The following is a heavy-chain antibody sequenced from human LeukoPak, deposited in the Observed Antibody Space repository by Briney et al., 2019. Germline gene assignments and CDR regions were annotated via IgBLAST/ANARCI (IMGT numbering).Heavy chain of an antibody. CDR3: TTGLSRDGYNFDY. CDR2: IKSKTDGGTT. V-gene: IGHV3-15*07. Sequence: PGGSLRLSCAASGFTFSNAWMNWVRQAPGKGLEWVGRIKSKTDGGTTDYAAPVKGRFTISRDDSKNTLYLQMNSLKTEDTAVYYCTTGLSRDGYNFDYWGQGTLVTVSS. J-gene: IGHJ4*02. CDR1: GFTFSNAW. D-gene: IGHD5-24*01.